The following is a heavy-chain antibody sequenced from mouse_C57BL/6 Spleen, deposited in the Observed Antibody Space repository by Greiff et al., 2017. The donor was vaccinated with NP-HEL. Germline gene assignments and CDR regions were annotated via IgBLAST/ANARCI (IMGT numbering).Heavy chain of an antibody. CDR3: ATRGTYDYDGAWFAY. J-gene: IGHJ3*01. Sequence: QVQLQQSGAELVKPGASVKISCKASGYAFSSYWMNWVKQRPGKGLEWIGQIYPGDGDTNYNGKFKGKATLTADKSSSTAYMQLSSLTSEDSAVYFCATRGTYDYDGAWFAYWGQGTLVTVSA. CDR2: IYPGDGDT. D-gene: IGHD2-4*01. CDR1: GYAFSSYW. V-gene: IGHV1-80*01.